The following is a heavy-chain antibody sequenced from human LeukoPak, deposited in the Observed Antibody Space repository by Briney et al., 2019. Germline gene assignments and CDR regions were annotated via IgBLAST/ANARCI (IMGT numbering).Heavy chain of an antibody. Sequence: GASVKVSCKASGGTFSSYAISWVRQAPGQGLEWMGGIIPIFGTANYAQKFQGRVTITADKSTSTAYMELSSLRSEDTAVYYCARGLDSLYCTNGVCQNYYYYCMDVWGKGTTVTVSS. CDR3: ARGLDSLYCTNGVCQNYYYYCMDV. D-gene: IGHD2-8*01. J-gene: IGHJ6*03. CDR1: GGTFSSYA. CDR2: IIPIFGTA. V-gene: IGHV1-69*06.